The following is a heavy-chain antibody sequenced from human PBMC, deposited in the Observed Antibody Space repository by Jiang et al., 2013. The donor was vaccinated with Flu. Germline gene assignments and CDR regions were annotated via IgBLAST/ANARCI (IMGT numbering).Heavy chain of an antibody. Sequence: GYTFTDYYIHWVRQAPGQGLEWMGYINPNSGVTGYAQKFQGRVSITRDTSITTAYMELSSLKSDDTAVYYCARDRRTMPLKKAFDFWGQGTLVTVSS. D-gene: IGHD2-2*01. CDR2: INPNSGVT. CDR3: ARDRRTMPLKKAFDF. CDR1: GYTFTDYY. V-gene: IGHV1-2*02. J-gene: IGHJ3*01.